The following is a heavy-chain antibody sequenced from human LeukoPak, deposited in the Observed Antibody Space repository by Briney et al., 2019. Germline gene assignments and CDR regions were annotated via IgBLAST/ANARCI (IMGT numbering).Heavy chain of an antibody. CDR1: GGTFSSYA. V-gene: IGHV1-69*13. D-gene: IGHD3-22*01. CDR2: IIPIFGTA. J-gene: IGHJ4*02. CDR3: ASRDYYDSSGYYPPVPSIDY. Sequence: SVKVSCKASGGTFSSYAISWVRQAPGQGLEWMGGIIPIFGTANYAQKFQGRVTTTADESTSTAYMELSSLRSEDTAVYYCASRDYYDSSGYYPPVPSIDYWGQGTLVTVSS.